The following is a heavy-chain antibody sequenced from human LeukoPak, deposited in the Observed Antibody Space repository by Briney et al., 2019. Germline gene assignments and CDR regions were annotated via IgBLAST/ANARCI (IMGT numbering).Heavy chain of an antibody. J-gene: IGHJ4*02. D-gene: IGHD1-26*01. V-gene: IGHV1-3*03. CDR1: GYTFTSYA. CDR2: INAGNGNT. Sequence: ASVKVSCKASGYTFTSYAMHWVRQAPGQRLEWMGWINAGNGNTKYSQEFQGRVTITRDTSASTAYMELSSLRSEDTAVYYCARDGFGGATIFDYWGQGTLVTVSS. CDR3: ARDGFGGATIFDY.